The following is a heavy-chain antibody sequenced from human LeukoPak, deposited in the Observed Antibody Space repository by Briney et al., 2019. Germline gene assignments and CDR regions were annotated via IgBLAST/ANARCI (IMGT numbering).Heavy chain of an antibody. CDR1: GVSISSSSYY. D-gene: IGHD2-8*01. J-gene: IGHJ4*02. CDR2: IYYSGST. CDR3: ARQDKWVYYFDY. Sequence: PSETLSLTCTVSGVSISSSSYYWGWIRQPPGKGPQWIGSIYYSGSTYYNPSLKSRVTISVDTSKNQFSLKLSSVTAADTAVYYCARQDKWVYYFDYWGQGTLVTVSS. V-gene: IGHV4-39*01.